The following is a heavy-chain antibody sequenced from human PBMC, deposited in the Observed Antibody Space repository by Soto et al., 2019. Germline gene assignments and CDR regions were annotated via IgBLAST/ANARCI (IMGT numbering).Heavy chain of an antibody. Sequence: GGSLRLSCAASGFTFSDYYMSWIRQAPGKGLEWVSYISSSGSTIYCAEVVKGRFTITRENAQNSLYLQMNSLRAEDTAVYYCARDLSGYDSDYFDYWGQGTLVTVSS. CDR2: ISSSGSTI. CDR3: ARDLSGYDSDYFDY. V-gene: IGHV3-11*01. CDR1: GFTFSDYY. J-gene: IGHJ4*02. D-gene: IGHD5-12*01.